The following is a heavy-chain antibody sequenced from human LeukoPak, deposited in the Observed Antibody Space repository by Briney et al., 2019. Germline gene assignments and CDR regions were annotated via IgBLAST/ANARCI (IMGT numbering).Heavy chain of an antibody. CDR3: ARFIAAPYYFDY. CDR1: GFSFSSYS. D-gene: IGHD6-13*01. J-gene: IGHJ4*02. Sequence: GGSLRLSCAASGFSFSSYSMNWVRQAPGKGLEWVSSITTSSSYIYYADSVKGRFTISRDNAKNSLYLQMNSLRAEDTAVYYCARFIAAPYYFDYWGRGTLVTVSS. V-gene: IGHV3-21*01. CDR2: ITTSSSYI.